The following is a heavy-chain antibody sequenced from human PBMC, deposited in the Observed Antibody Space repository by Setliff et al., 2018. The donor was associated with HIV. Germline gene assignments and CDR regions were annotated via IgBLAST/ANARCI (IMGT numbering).Heavy chain of an antibody. CDR2: IYYSGST. CDR3: ARELRHYSDNSAYYSYFDY. V-gene: IGHV4-59*08. CDR1: GGSITSYY. Sequence: PSETLSLTCTVSGGSITSYYWTWIRQPPGKGLEWIGYIYYSGSTNYNPSLKSRLTISVDTSKNQFSLKLSSVTAAGTAVYYCARELRHYSDNSAYYSYFDYWGQGTLVTVSS. D-gene: IGHD3-22*01. J-gene: IGHJ4*02.